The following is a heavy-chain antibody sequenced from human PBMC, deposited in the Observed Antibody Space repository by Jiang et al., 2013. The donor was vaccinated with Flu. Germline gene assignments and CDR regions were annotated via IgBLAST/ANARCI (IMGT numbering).Heavy chain of an antibody. CDR3: ARATYYYGSGSYSPFFDY. Sequence: ETLSLTCAVYGGSFSGYYWSWIRQPPGKGLEWIGEINHSGSTNYNPSLKSRVTISVDTSKNQFSLKLSSVTAADTAVYYCARATYYYGSGSYSPFFDYWGQGTLVTVSS. J-gene: IGHJ4*02. CDR1: GGSFSGYY. D-gene: IGHD3-10*01. CDR2: INHSGST. V-gene: IGHV4-34*01.